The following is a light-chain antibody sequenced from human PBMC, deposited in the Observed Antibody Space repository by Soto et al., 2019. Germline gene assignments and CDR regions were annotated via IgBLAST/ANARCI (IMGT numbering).Light chain of an antibody. J-gene: IGKJ4*01. CDR3: QQSYSTPPT. V-gene: IGKV1-5*03. CDR1: QTISSW. Sequence: DIQMTQSPSTLSGSVGDRVTITCRASQTISSWLAWYQQKPGKAPKLLIYKASTLKSGVPSRFSGSGSGTDFTLTISSLQPEDFATYYCQQSYSTPPTFGGGTKVEIK. CDR2: KAS.